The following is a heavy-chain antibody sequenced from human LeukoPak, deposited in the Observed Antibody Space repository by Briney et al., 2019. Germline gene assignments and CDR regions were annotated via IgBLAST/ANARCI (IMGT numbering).Heavy chain of an antibody. CDR3: AKSGDFWSGYYTGWSLDY. CDR2: ISGSGGST. J-gene: IGHJ4*02. Sequence: PGGPLRLSCAASGFTFSSYAMSWVRQAPGKGLEWVSAISGSGGSTYYADSVKGRFTISRDNSKNTLYLQMNSLRAEDTAVYYCAKSGDFWSGYYTGWSLDYWGQGTLVTVSS. D-gene: IGHD3-3*01. CDR1: GFTFSSYA. V-gene: IGHV3-23*01.